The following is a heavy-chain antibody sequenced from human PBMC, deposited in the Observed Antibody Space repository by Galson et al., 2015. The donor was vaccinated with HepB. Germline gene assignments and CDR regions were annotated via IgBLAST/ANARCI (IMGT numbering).Heavy chain of an antibody. V-gene: IGHV5-51*01. D-gene: IGHD2-2*02. J-gene: IGHJ5*02. CDR2: IYPGDSDT. Sequence: QSGAEVTKPGESLKISCKGSGYSFTSYWIGWVRQMPGKGLEWMGIIYPGDSDTRYSPSFQGQVTISADKSISTAYLQWGSLKASDTAMYYCARHPSGPNCSSTSCYIKEGWFDPWGQGTLVTVSS. CDR3: ARHPSGPNCSSTSCYIKEGWFDP. CDR1: GYSFTSYW.